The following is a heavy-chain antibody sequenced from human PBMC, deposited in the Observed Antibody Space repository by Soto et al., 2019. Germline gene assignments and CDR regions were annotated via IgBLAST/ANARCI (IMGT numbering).Heavy chain of an antibody. CDR3: ARGSFRYCSSTSCYADWFDP. Sequence: ASVKVSCKASGYTFTSYGISWVRQAPGQGLEWMGWISANNGNTNYAQKLQGWVTMTRDTSISTAYMELSRLRSDDTAVYYCARGSFRYCSSTSCYADWFDPWGQGTLVTVSS. CDR2: ISANNGNT. V-gene: IGHV1-18*01. CDR1: GYTFTSYG. D-gene: IGHD2-2*01. J-gene: IGHJ5*02.